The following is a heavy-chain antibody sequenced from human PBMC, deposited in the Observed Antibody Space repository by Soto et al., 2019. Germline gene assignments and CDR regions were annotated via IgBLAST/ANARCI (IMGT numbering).Heavy chain of an antibody. CDR2: ISGSGGST. J-gene: IGHJ4*02. V-gene: IGHV3-23*01. CDR3: AKATGSGSYYSLDY. D-gene: IGHD1-26*01. Sequence: PGGSLRLSCAASGFTFSSYAMSWVRQAPGKGLEWVSAISGSGGSTYYADSVKGRFTISRDNSKNTLYLQMNSLRAEDTAVYYCAKATGSGSYYSLDYAGQGTLVTVSS. CDR1: GFTFSSYA.